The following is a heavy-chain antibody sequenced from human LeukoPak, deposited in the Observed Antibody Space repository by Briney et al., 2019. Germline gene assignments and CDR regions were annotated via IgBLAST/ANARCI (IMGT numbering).Heavy chain of an antibody. CDR3: AREAIRTLIGYCTNGVCRAFDP. CDR1: GYTFTGYY. Sequence: GASVKVSCKASGYTFTGYYMHWVRQAPGQGLEWMGRINPNSGGTNYAQKFQGGVTMTRDTSISTAYMELSRLRSDDTAVYYCAREAIRTLIGYCTNGVCRAFDPWGQGTLVTVSS. J-gene: IGHJ5*02. D-gene: IGHD2-8*01. V-gene: IGHV1-2*06. CDR2: INPNSGGT.